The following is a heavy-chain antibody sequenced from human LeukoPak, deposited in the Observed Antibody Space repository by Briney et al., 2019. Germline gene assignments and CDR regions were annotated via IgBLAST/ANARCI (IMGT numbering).Heavy chain of an antibody. CDR2: IIPILGIA. V-gene: IGHV1-69*04. J-gene: IGHJ5*02. CDR3: ARRVIEVRAVAAEGYNWFDP. CDR1: GGTFSSYA. D-gene: IGHD6-19*01. Sequence: SVKVSCKASGGTFSSYAISWVRQAPGQGLEWMGRIIPILGIANYAQKFQGRVTITADKSTSTAYMELSSLRSEDTAVYYCARRVIEVRAVAAEGYNWFDPWGQGTLVTVSS.